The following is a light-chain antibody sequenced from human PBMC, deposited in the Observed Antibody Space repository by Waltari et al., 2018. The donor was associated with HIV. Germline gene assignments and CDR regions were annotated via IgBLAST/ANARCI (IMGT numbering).Light chain of an antibody. Sequence: QSALTQPPSASGSPGQSVTISCTGVSSATGPYKYVSWYQQHPGKVPKLIIYENMTRPSGVPDRVSGSKSGDTASLTVSGLQAEDEADYYCNSYTGTRKMFGGGTKLTVL. CDR3: NSYTGTRKM. CDR1: SSATGPYKY. V-gene: IGLV2-8*01. J-gene: IGLJ3*02. CDR2: ENM.